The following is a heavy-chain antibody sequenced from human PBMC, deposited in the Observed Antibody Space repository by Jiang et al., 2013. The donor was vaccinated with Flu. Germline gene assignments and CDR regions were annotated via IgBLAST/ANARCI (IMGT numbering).Heavy chain of an antibody. J-gene: IGHJ1*01. CDR3: ARGGYSYGWGPAEYFQH. CDR2: IYYSGST. Sequence: SLTCTVSGGSISSYYWSWIRQPPGKGLEWIGYIYYSGSTNYNPSLKSRVTISVDTSKNQFSLKLSSVTAADTAVYYCARGGYSYGWGPAEYFQHWGQGTLVTVSS. V-gene: IGHV4-59*01. D-gene: IGHD5-18*01. CDR1: GGSISSYY.